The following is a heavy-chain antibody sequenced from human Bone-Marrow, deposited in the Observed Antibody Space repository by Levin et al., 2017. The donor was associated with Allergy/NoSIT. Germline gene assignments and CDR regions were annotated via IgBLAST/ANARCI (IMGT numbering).Heavy chain of an antibody. J-gene: IGHJ5*02. Sequence: GGSLRLSCAASGFTLSDYRMHWVRQTPGKGLVWVSVVDPDGITTAYADYVKGRFTSSRDNAKNTLYLQMNSLRVEDTAVYYCARANLAGVVILTWGQGTLVTVAS. V-gene: IGHV3-74*01. CDR2: VDPDGITT. D-gene: IGHD2-21*01. CDR1: GFTLSDYR. CDR3: ARANLAGVVILT.